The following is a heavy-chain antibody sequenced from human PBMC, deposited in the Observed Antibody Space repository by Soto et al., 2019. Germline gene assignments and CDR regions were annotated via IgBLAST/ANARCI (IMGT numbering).Heavy chain of an antibody. CDR2: ISSSGSTV. Sequence: EVQLVESGGGLVQPGGSLRLSCVASGFTFSSSEMNWVRLAPGKGLEWVSYISSSGSTVYHADSVEGRLTISRDNAKNSLFLQMNSLRAEDTALYYCAREGSYDTMDYWGLGTLVTVS. CDR3: AREGSYDTMDY. V-gene: IGHV3-48*03. J-gene: IGHJ4*02. CDR1: GFTFSSSE. D-gene: IGHD3-22*01.